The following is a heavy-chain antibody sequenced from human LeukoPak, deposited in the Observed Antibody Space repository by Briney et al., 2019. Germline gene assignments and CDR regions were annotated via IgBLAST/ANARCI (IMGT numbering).Heavy chain of an antibody. CDR3: ARHSSGYYVIDY. V-gene: IGHV4-59*01. Sequence: SETLSLTCTVSGDSISSYYWSWIRQPPGKGLEWIGYIYYSGSTNYNPSLKSRVTISVDTSKNQFSPKLSSVTAADTAVYYCARHSSGYYVIDYWGQGTLVTVSS. D-gene: IGHD6-19*01. J-gene: IGHJ4*02. CDR2: IYYSGST. CDR1: GDSISSYY.